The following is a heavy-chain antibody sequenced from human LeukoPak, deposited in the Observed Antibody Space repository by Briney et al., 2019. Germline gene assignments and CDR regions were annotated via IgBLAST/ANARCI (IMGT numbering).Heavy chain of an antibody. J-gene: IGHJ4*02. V-gene: IGHV1-18*01. D-gene: IGHD5-18*01. CDR1: GYTFTSYG. CDR2: ISAYNGNT. Sequence: ASVKVSCKASGYTFTSYGISWVRPAPGQGLEWMGWISAYNGNTNYAQKLQGRVTMTTDTSTSTAYMELRSLRSDDTAVFYCVRDLGVDTSMIFFDYWGQGTLVTVSS. CDR3: VRDLGVDTSMIFFDY.